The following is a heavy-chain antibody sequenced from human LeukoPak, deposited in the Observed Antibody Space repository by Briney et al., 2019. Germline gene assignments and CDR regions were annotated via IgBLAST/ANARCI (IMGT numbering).Heavy chain of an antibody. CDR3: ARDGFAVVRGVHIDY. CDR2: ISAYNGNT. Sequence: ASVKVSCKASGYTFTSYGISWVRQAPGQGLEWMGWISAYNGNTNYAQKLQGRVTMTTDTSTSTAYMELRSLRSDDTAVYYCARDGFAVVRGVHIDYWGQGTLVTVSS. CDR1: GYTFTSYG. D-gene: IGHD3-10*01. V-gene: IGHV1-18*01. J-gene: IGHJ4*02.